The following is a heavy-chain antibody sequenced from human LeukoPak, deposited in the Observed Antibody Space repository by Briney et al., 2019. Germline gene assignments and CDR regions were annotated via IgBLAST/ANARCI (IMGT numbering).Heavy chain of an antibody. V-gene: IGHV3-30-3*01. J-gene: IGHJ4*02. D-gene: IGHD3-10*01. CDR2: ISYDGSNK. Sequence: AGGSLRLSCAASGFTFSSYAMHWVRQAPGKGLEWVAVISYDGSNKYYADSVKGRFTISRDNSKNTLYLQMNSLRAEDTAVYYCARDLSLWFGEPLGYWGQGTLVTVSS. CDR3: ARDLSLWFGEPLGY. CDR1: GFTFSSYA.